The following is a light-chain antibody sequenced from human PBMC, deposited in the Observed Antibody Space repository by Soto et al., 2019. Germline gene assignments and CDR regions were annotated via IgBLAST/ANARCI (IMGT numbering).Light chain of an antibody. J-gene: IGKJ4*01. V-gene: IGKV3-11*01. CDR3: RQRSNWPST. CDR1: QSVSSY. Sequence: EIVLTQSPATLSLSPGERATLSCRASQSVSSYLAWYQQKPGQAPRLLIYDASSRATGIPARFSGSGSGTDFTLTITSLEPEDFAVYYCRQRSNWPSTFGGGTKVEI. CDR2: DAS.